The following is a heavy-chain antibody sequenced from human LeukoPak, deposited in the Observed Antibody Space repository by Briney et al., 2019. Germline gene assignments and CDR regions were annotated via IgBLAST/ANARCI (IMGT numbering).Heavy chain of an antibody. CDR3: AASLVGHSESRSDFDY. J-gene: IGHJ4*02. D-gene: IGHD1-26*01. CDR2: IVVGSGNT. CDR1: GFTFTSSA. V-gene: IGHV1-58*02. Sequence: SVRVSCKASGFTFTSSAMQWVRQARGQRLEWIGWIVVGSGNTNYAQKFQERVTITRDMSTSTAYMELSSLRSEDTAVYYCAASLVGHSESRSDFDYWGQGTLVTVSS.